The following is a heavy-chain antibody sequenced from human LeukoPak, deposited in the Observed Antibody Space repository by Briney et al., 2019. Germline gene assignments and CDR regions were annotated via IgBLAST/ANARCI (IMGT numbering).Heavy chain of an antibody. CDR1: GGTFSSYA. V-gene: IGHV1-69*13. D-gene: IGHD3-9*01. CDR2: IIPIFGTA. Sequence: SVTVSCKASGGTFSSYAISWVRQAPGQGLEWMGGIIPIFGTANYAQKFQGRVTITADESTSTAYMELSSLRSEDTAVYYCESSPFELTGPFDYWGQGTLVTVSS. CDR3: ESSPFELTGPFDY. J-gene: IGHJ4*02.